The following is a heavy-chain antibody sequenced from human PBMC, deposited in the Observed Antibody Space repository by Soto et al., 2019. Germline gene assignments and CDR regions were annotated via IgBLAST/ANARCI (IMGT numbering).Heavy chain of an antibody. CDR1: GGSFSGYY. CDR3: ARAWVRGPPRY. Sequence: SETLSLTCAVYGGSFSGYYWSWIRQPPGKGLEWIGEINHSGSTNYNPSLKSRVTISVDTSKTQFSLKLSSVTAADTAVYYCARAWVRGPPRYWGQGTLVTVSS. J-gene: IGHJ4*02. V-gene: IGHV4-34*01. D-gene: IGHD3-10*01. CDR2: INHSGST.